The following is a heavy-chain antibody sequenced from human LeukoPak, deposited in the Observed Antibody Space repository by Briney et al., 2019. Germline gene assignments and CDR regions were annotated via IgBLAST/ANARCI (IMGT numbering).Heavy chain of an antibody. CDR3: ARAEGWFDP. J-gene: IGHJ5*02. Sequence: PSETLSLTCTVSGGSISSYYWSWIRQPPGKGLEWIGNIYHSGSANYNPSLKSRVTISLGTSKNQFSLKLSSVTAADTAVYYCARAEGWFDPWGQGTLVTVSS. CDR2: IYHSGSA. V-gene: IGHV4-59*01. CDR1: GGSISSYY.